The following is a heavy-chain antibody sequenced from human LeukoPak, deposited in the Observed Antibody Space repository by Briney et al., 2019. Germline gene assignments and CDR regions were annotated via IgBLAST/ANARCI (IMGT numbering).Heavy chain of an antibody. CDR2: IYSSDIT. CDR3: ARDCRDWAICSGDCLDY. J-gene: IGHJ4*02. V-gene: IGHV3-53*01. D-gene: IGHD6-19*01. Sequence: GESLRVSCAASGLTVNTNYMNWVRQSPGKGLEWVSVIYSSDITDYADSVKGRFTISRDNSKNTLYLQMSGLRAEDTAIYYCARDCRDWAICSGDCLDYWGQGSLVTVSS. CDR1: GLTVNTNY.